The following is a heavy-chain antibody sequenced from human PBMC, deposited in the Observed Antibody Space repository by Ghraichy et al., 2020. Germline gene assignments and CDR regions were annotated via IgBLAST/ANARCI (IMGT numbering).Heavy chain of an antibody. Sequence: GGSLRLSCAGSGFIFSEDWMSWVRQAPGRGLEWVGRIQNKVSDETTEYITPVKGRFIISRDDSKNTLYLQMNSLKADDTGVYYCTTDAGSLMVGKVGLGGIGYWGRGTLVTVSS. CDR2: IQNKVSDETT. J-gene: IGHJ4*02. V-gene: IGHV3-15*01. CDR1: GFIFSEDW. CDR3: TTDAGSLMVGKVGLGGIGY. D-gene: IGHD1-26*01.